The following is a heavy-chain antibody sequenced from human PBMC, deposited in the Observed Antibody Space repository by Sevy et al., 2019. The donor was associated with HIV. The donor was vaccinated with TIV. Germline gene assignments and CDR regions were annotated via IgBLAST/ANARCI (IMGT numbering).Heavy chain of an antibody. CDR2: INQDGSVK. D-gene: IGHD6-13*01. CDR3: VRAVAAAGSF. J-gene: IGHJ4*02. V-gene: IGHV3-7*01. CDR1: GFSLNNYW. Sequence: GGSLRLSCVVSGFSLNNYWMSWVRQAPGKGLEWVANINQDGSVKYDVGSVKGRFTISRDHARNLLHLQMNGLRVEDTALYYCVRAVAAAGSFRGQGTLVTVSS.